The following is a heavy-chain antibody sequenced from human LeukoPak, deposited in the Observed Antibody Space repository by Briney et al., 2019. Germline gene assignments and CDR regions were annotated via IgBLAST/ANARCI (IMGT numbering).Heavy chain of an antibody. CDR1: GGSFSGYY. CDR3: ARQALRYFDWIPSGWFDP. D-gene: IGHD3-9*01. CDR2: INHSGST. Sequence: SETLSLTCAVYGGSFSGYYWSWIRQPPGKGLEWIGEINHSGSTNYNPSLKSRVTISVDTSKNQFSLKLSSVTAADTAVYYCARQALRYFDWIPSGWFDPWGQGTLVTVSS. V-gene: IGHV4-34*01. J-gene: IGHJ5*02.